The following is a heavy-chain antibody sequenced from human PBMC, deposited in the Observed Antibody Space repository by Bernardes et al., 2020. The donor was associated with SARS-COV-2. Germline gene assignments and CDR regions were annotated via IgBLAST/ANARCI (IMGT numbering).Heavy chain of an antibody. D-gene: IGHD4-4*01. CDR1: GYTFTASY. CDR3: ASVTWSNYDDFDV. J-gene: IGHJ3*01. CDR2: INPNSGDT. V-gene: IGHV1-2*02. Sequence: ASVKVSCMASGYTFTASYIHWVRQAPGQGLEWMGWINPNSGDTNYAQKFQGRVTMTRDTSINTAHMELSRLRSDDTAIYYCASVTWSNYDDFDVWGQGTMVTVSS.